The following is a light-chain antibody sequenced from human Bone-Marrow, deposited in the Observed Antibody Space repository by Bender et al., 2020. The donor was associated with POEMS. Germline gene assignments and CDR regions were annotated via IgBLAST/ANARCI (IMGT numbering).Light chain of an antibody. CDR3: SSYTSTTTRWG. CDR1: DSNFGGNN. V-gene: IGLV1-44*01. J-gene: IGLJ3*02. CDR2: SNY. Sequence: QSVLTQPPSASGTPGQSVIISCSGTDSNFGGNNVNWYQHLPGSAPRLVVYSNYQRPSGVSNRFSGSKSGTTASLTISGLQADDEADYYCSSYTSTTTRWGFGGGTKVTVL.